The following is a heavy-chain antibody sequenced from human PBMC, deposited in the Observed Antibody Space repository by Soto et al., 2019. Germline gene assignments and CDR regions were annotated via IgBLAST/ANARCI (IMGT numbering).Heavy chain of an antibody. CDR3: ARSVFP. Sequence: QVQLQESGPGLVKPSQTLSLTCTVSGGSIRSGGYYWTWIRQHPGKGLEWIGSIYYSGSPSYTPSLKSRVTIPVATSKHQFSLKLSSVTAADTAVYYCARSVFPWGQGTLVTFSS. CDR1: GGSIRSGGYY. J-gene: IGHJ5*02. V-gene: IGHV4-31*03. CDR2: IYYSGSP.